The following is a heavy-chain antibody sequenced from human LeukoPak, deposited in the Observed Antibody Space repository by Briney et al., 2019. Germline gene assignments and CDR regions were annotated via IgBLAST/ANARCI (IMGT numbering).Heavy chain of an antibody. CDR2: FYYSGST. Sequence: PSETLSLTCTVSGGSISSSSYYWGWIRQPPGKGLEWIGSFYYSGSTYYNPSLKSRVTISVDTSKNQFSLKLSSVTAADTAVYYCARVSGYQLESCDYWGQGTLVTVSS. V-gene: IGHV4-39*07. D-gene: IGHD2-2*01. CDR3: ARVSGYQLESCDY. CDR1: GGSISSSSYY. J-gene: IGHJ4*02.